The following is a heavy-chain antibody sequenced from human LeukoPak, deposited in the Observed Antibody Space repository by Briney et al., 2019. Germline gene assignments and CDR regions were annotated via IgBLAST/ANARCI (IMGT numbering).Heavy chain of an antibody. V-gene: IGHV3-30*14. CDR1: GFTFRSFA. J-gene: IGHJ3*02. CDR2: MSYDGRSQ. CDR3: ARDSGRFDVFDI. D-gene: IGHD3-10*01. Sequence: GSLRLSCAASGFTFRSFAIHWVRQAPGKGLEWVGVMSYDGRSQCYADSVKGRFTISRDNSKNTLYLQMNSLRAEDTAVYYCARDSGRFDVFDIWGQGTMVTVSS.